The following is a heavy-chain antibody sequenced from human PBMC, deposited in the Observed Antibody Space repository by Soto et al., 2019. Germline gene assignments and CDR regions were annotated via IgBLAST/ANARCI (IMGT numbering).Heavy chain of an antibody. J-gene: IGHJ6*02. CDR3: ASHVGNGGYYYYGMDV. CDR1: GGTFSSYA. V-gene: IGHV1-69*12. Sequence: QVQLVQSWAEVKKPGSSVKVSCKASGGTFSSYAISWVRQAPGQGLEWTGGIIPIFGTADYAQKFQGRVTINADESTSTAYMELSSLRSEDTAMYYCASHVGNGGYYYYGMDVWGQGTTVTVSS. CDR2: IIPIFGTA. D-gene: IGHD1-26*01.